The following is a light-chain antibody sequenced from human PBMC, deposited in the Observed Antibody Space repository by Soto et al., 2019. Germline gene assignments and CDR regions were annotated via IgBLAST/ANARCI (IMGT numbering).Light chain of an antibody. CDR1: QSLLRSNGENC. CDR3: MQALESPVT. J-gene: IGKJ4*01. V-gene: IGKV2-28*01. CDR2: LGS. Sequence: EIVVTQSPRSLPVTPGEPASISCKSSQSLLRSNGENCLDWYLQRPGQSPQLLIHLGSSRAAGVPDRFSGSGSGTDFTLRISRVEAEDVGIYYCMQALESPVTFAGGTKVDIK.